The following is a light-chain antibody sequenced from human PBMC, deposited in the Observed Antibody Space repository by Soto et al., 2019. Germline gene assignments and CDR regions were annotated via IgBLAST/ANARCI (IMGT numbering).Light chain of an antibody. CDR2: GAS. CDR1: QSVSTN. CDR3: QQFNNWPLDPMYT. J-gene: IGKJ2*01. V-gene: IGKV3-15*01. Sequence: EIVMTQSPATLSVSPGERATLSCRASQSVSTNLAWYQQKPGQAPRLLIYGASTRATGIPARFSGSGSGTEFTLTINSLQSEDFAVYYCQQFNNWPLDPMYTCGQGTKRAIK.